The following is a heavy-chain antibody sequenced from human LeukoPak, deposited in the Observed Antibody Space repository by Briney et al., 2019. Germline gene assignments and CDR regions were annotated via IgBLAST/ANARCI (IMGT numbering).Heavy chain of an antibody. Sequence: ASVKVSCKAPGYTFTSYDINWVRQATGQGLEWMGWMNPNSGNTGYAQKFQGRVTITRNTSISTAYMELSSLRSEDTAVYYCARGPPYYYDSSGYTYYYYYYMDVWGKGTTVTVSS. D-gene: IGHD3-22*01. CDR3: ARGPPYYYDSSGYTYYYYYYMDV. J-gene: IGHJ6*03. V-gene: IGHV1-8*01. CDR1: GYTFTSYD. CDR2: MNPNSGNT.